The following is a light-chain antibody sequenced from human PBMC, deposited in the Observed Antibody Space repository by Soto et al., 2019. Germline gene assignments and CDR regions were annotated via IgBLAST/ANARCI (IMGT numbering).Light chain of an antibody. J-gene: IGKJ4*01. Sequence: IVLTRARGTQSLSPGERATLSCRASQSVSSSYLAWYQQKPGQAPRLLIYGAARSATGIPDRFSGSGSGTDFTLTISRLEPEAYAVTYCQLYGSSPLLTFCGGTKVAIK. CDR2: GAA. V-gene: IGKV3-20*01. CDR3: QLYGSSPLLT. CDR1: QSVSSSY.